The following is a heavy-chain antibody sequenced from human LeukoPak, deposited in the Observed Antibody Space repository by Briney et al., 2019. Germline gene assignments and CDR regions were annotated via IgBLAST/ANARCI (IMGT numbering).Heavy chain of an antibody. CDR2: IWYDGSNK. V-gene: IGHV3-33*03. CDR1: GFTFSSYG. CDR3: AKHYGGNSGELDY. Sequence: GGSLRLSCAASGFTFSSYGMHWVRQAPGKGLEWVAVIWYDGSNKYYADSVKGRFTISRDNSKNTLYLQMNSLRAEDTAVYYCAKHYGGNSGELDYWGQGTLVTVSS. D-gene: IGHD4-23*01. J-gene: IGHJ4*02.